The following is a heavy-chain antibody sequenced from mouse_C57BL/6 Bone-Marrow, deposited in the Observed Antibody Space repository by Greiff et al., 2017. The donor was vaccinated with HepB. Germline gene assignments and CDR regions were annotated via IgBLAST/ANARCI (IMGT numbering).Heavy chain of an antibody. CDR2: IDPSDSYT. D-gene: IGHD2-4*01. V-gene: IGHV1-69*01. CDR3: AREGVYCDVWFAY. Sequence: VQLQQSGAELVLPGASVKLSCKASGYTFTSYWMHWVKQSPGQGLEWIGEIDPSDSYTNYNQKFKGKSTLTVDKSSSTAYMQISSLTSEDSAVYYCAREGVYCDVWFAYEGQGTVITVTA. J-gene: IGHJ3*01. CDR1: GYTFTSYW.